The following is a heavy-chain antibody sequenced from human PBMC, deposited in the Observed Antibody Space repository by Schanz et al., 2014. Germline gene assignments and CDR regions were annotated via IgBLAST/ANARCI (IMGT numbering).Heavy chain of an antibody. CDR1: GFTFNNYG. Sequence: QVQLVESGGGVVQPGRSLRLSCVASGFTFNNYGMHWVRQAPGKGLGWVAVIWPDGSGKYYADSVKGRFTISRDNSKNSLYLEMNSLRAEDTAVYYCARDSESHYWFDYWGQGTLVTVSS. J-gene: IGHJ4*02. CDR3: ARDSESHYWFDY. V-gene: IGHV3-33*01. D-gene: IGHD1-26*01. CDR2: IWPDGSGK.